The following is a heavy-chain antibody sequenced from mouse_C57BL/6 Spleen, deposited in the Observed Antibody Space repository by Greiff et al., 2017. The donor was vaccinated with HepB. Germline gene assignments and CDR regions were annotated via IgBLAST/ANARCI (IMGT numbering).Heavy chain of an antibody. CDR2: IDPETGGT. Sequence: VKLMESGAELVRPGASVTLSCKASGYTFTDYEMHWVKQTPVHGLEWIGAIDPETGGTAYNQKFKGKAILTADKSSSTAYMELRSLTSEDSAVYYCTRFTTVRGFAYWGQGTLVTVSA. V-gene: IGHV1-15*01. J-gene: IGHJ3*01. CDR1: GYTFTDYE. D-gene: IGHD1-1*01. CDR3: TRFTTVRGFAY.